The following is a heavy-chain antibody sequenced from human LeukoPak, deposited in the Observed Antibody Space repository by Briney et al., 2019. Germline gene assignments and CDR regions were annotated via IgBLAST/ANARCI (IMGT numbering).Heavy chain of an antibody. CDR3: ARRVGASHYYYYGMDV. D-gene: IGHD1-26*01. CDR1: GFTFSSYA. Sequence: GGSLRLSCAASGFTFSSYAMSWVRQAPGKGLEWVSAISGSGGSTYYADSVKGRFTISRDNSKNTLYLQMNSLKASDTAMYYCARRVGASHYYYYGMDVWGQGTTVTVSS. J-gene: IGHJ6*02. V-gene: IGHV3-23*01. CDR2: ISGSGGST.